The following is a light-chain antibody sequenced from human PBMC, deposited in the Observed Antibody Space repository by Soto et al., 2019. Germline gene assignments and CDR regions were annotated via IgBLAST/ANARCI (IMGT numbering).Light chain of an antibody. CDR1: QRLVYTNGYNY. CDR3: MQSLQDVT. CDR2: LGS. J-gene: IGKJ5*01. Sequence: EIVVTQSPLSLPVSPGEAASISCRPSQRLVYTNGYNYLDWYLQKPGQSPQLLIYLGSNRAPGVPDRFSGSGSGTDFKLKISRVEAEDVGVYYCMQSLQDVTFGQGTRLENK. V-gene: IGKV2-28*01.